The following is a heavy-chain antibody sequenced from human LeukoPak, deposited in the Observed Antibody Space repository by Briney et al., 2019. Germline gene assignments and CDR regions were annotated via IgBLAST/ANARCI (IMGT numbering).Heavy chain of an antibody. CDR3: ARENFQY. J-gene: IGHJ4*02. CDR2: IKPDGSDE. Sequence: PGGSLRLSCAASGFTVSSNYMSWVRQAPGKGLEWVANIKPDGSDESYVDSVKGRFTISRDNAKNSLYLQMNSLRAEDTAVYYCARENFQYWAQGTLVTVSS. V-gene: IGHV3-7*04. CDR1: GFTVSSNY.